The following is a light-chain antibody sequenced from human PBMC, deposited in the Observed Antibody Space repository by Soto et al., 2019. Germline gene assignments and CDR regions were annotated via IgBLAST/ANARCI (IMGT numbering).Light chain of an antibody. J-gene: IGLJ2*01. Sequence: QPVLTQPPSASASLGASVKLACTLTSGHSRNAIAWHQQQPGKGPQFLMRLNSDGSHSKGDGIPDRFSGSSSGTERYLTISSLQSEDEGDYYCQTWGTGIVILGGGTKLTVL. V-gene: IGLV4-69*01. CDR3: QTWGTGIVI. CDR2: LNSDGSH. CDR1: SGHSRNA.